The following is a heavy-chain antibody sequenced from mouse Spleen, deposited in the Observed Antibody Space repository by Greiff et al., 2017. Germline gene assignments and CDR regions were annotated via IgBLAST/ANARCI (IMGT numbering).Heavy chain of an antibody. D-gene: IGHD2-14*01. Sequence: QVQLQQPGAELVRPGSSVKLSCKASGYTFTSYWMDWVKQRPGQGLEWIGNIYPSDSETHYNQKFKDKATLTVDKSSSTAYMQLSSLTSEDSAVYYCAREVRGCRFAYWGQGTLVTVSA. J-gene: IGHJ3*01. CDR3: AREVRGCRFAY. V-gene: IGHV1-61*01. CDR1: GYTFTSYW. CDR2: IYPSDSET.